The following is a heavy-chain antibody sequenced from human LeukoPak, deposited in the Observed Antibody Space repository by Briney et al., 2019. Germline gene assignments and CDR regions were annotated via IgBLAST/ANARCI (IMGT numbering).Heavy chain of an antibody. CDR3: VGANYYYESIGYLYYFDS. D-gene: IGHD3-22*01. Sequence: GGSLRLSCAASGFTFSGSAMHWVRQASGKGLEWVGRIRSKANSYATAYAASVKGRFTISRDDSKNTAYLQMNSLKTEDTAVYYCVGANYYYESIGYLYYFDSWGQGTLVTVSS. J-gene: IGHJ4*02. V-gene: IGHV3-73*01. CDR1: GFTFSGSA. CDR2: IRSKANSYAT.